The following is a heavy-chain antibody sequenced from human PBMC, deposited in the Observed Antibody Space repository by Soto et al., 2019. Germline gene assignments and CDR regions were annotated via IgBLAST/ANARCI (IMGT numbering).Heavy chain of an antibody. CDR1: GFTFSSYG. CDR3: ARGNRWNYGAFDI. Sequence: VGSLRLSCAAPGFTFSSYGMHWVRQAPGKGLEWVAVISYDGSNKYYADSVKGRFTVSRDNSKNTLYLQMNSLRSEDTAVYYCARGNRWNYGAFDIWGQGTMVTVSS. V-gene: IGHV3-30*03. D-gene: IGHD1-7*01. J-gene: IGHJ3*02. CDR2: ISYDGSNK.